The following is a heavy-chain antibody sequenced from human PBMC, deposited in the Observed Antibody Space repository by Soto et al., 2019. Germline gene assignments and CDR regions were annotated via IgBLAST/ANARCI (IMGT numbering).Heavy chain of an antibody. J-gene: IGHJ6*03. CDR1: GGSISSGGYY. CDR2: IYYSGST. Sequence: SETLSLTCTVSGGSISSGGYYWSWIRQHPGKGLEWIGYIYYSGSTYYNPSLKSRVTISVDTSKNQFSLKLSSVTAADTAVYYCASIVATIHYYYMDVWGKGTTVTVSS. D-gene: IGHD5-12*01. V-gene: IGHV4-31*03. CDR3: ASIVATIHYYYMDV.